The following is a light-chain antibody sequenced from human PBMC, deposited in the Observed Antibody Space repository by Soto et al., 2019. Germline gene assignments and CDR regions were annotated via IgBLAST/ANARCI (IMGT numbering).Light chain of an antibody. CDR3: MHSLQILPLT. V-gene: IGKV2-28*01. CDR1: QSLLHSNGYHH. CDR2: WGS. Sequence: DIVMTQSPLSLPVTPGEPASISCRSSQSLLHSNGYHHLDWYLQKPGQSPQLLIYWGSYRASGVPDRFSGSGSGTHLTLKISRVEAEDVGVYYCMHSLQILPLTFGGGTKVEI. J-gene: IGKJ4*01.